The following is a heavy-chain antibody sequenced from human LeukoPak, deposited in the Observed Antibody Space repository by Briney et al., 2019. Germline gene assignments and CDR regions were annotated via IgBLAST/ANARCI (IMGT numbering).Heavy chain of an antibody. Sequence: SETPSLTSTVPGGSTSSYYWSWIRQPPGKGLEWIGHIYYSGSTNYNPSLKSRVTISVDTSKNQFSLKLSSVTAADTAVYYCARGITIFGAYYYYYYMDVWGKGTTVTVSS. V-gene: IGHV4-59*01. J-gene: IGHJ6*03. CDR2: IYYSGST. CDR3: ARGITIFGAYYYYYYMDV. CDR1: GGSTSSYY. D-gene: IGHD3-3*01.